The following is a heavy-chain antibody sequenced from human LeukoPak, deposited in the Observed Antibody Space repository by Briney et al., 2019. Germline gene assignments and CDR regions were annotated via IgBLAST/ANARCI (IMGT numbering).Heavy chain of an antibody. CDR3: ARDRRYYDTSGTVYYDAMTS. V-gene: IGHV4-59*01. D-gene: IGHD3-22*01. Sequence: SETLSLTCTVSGGSISSYYWSWIRQPPGKGLEWIGYIYYSGSTNYKPSLKSRVTISVDTSKNQFSLKLSSVTAADTAVYYCARDRRYYDTSGTVYYDAMTSGARGPRSPSP. J-gene: IGHJ6*02. CDR1: GGSISSYY. CDR2: IYYSGST.